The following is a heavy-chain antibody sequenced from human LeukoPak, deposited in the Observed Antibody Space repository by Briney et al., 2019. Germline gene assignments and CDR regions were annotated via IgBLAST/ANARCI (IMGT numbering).Heavy chain of an antibody. CDR3: ARGREMAGTPDFDY. D-gene: IGHD6-19*01. J-gene: IGHJ4*02. V-gene: IGHV1-18*01. Sequence: ASVKVSCKASGYTFTSYGISWVRQAPGQGLEWMGWISAYNGNTNCAQKLQGRVTMTTDTSTSTAYMELRSLRSDDTAVYYCARGREMAGTPDFDYWGQGTLVTVSS. CDR2: ISAYNGNT. CDR1: GYTFTSYG.